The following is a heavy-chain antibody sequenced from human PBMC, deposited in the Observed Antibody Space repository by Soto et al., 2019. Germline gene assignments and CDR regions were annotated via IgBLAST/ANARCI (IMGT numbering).Heavy chain of an antibody. CDR2: IIPIFGTA. V-gene: IGHV1-69*01. D-gene: IGHD2-15*01. J-gene: IGHJ4*02. CDR3: ARVVYCSGGSCYFGFDY. Sequence: QVQLVQSGAEVKKPGSSVKVSCKASGGTFSSYAISWVRQAPGQGLEWMGGIIPIFGTANYAQKFQGRVTITADESTSTAYMELSSLGSEDTAVYYCARVVYCSGGSCYFGFDYWGQGTLVTVSS. CDR1: GGTFSSYA.